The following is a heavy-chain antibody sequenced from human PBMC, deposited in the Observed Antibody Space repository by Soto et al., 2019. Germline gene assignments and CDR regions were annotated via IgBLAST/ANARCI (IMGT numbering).Heavy chain of an antibody. Sequence: SETLSLTCTVSGGSVSSGSYYWSWIRQPPGKGLEWIGYIYYSGSTNYNPSLKSRVTISVDTSKNQFSLKLSSVTAADTAVYYCARALIAVDGKSISFDYWGQGTLVTVSS. CDR1: GGSVSSGSYY. D-gene: IGHD6-19*01. CDR3: ARALIAVDGKSISFDY. CDR2: IYYSGST. V-gene: IGHV4-61*01. J-gene: IGHJ4*02.